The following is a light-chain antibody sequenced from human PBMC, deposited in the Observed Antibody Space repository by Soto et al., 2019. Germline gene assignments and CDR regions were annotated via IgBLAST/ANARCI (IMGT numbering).Light chain of an antibody. J-gene: IGKJ1*01. Sequence: DIQMTQSPSSLSASVGDRVTITCRASRTITMYLNWYQQKSGQAPKLLINAASTLRSGVPSRFSGSGSGTDLPLTISNLQAEDVAVYFCQQYFNTPRTFGQGTRVEI. CDR3: QQYFNTPRT. V-gene: IGKV1-39*01. CDR2: AAS. CDR1: RTITMY.